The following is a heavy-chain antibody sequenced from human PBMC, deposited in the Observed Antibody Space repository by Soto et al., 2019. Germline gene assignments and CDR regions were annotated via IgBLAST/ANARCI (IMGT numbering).Heavy chain of an antibody. J-gene: IGHJ6*02. CDR3: ARPTSGSPPRNYYYGMDV. V-gene: IGHV3-30*04. Sequence: GGSLRLSCTASGFAFNNFAIHWVRQAPGKGLEWVAVISYDGSNKYCADSVKGRFTISRDNSKNTVYLQMNSLRADDTAVYYCARPTSGSPPRNYYYGMDVRGQGTTVTVSS. CDR1: GFAFNNFA. D-gene: IGHD1-26*01. CDR2: ISYDGSNK.